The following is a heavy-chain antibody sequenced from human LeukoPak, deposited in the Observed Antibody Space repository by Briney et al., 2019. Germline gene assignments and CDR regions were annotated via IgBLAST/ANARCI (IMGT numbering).Heavy chain of an antibody. CDR3: ARFPDQVLTYYFYNGMDV. Sequence: GASVKVSCKASGYTFTGYYMHWVRQAPGRGLEWMGWINPNSGGTNYAQKFQGRVTMTRDTSISTAYMELSRLRSDDTAVYYCARFPDQVLTYYFYNGMDVWGQGTTVTVSS. J-gene: IGHJ6*02. CDR2: INPNSGGT. V-gene: IGHV1-2*02. CDR1: GYTFTGYY. D-gene: IGHD4/OR15-4a*01.